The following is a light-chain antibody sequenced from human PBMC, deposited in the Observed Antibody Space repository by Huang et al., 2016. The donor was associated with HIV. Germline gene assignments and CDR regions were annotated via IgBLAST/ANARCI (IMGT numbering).Light chain of an antibody. CDR3: QKYNSAPRVWT. J-gene: IGKJ1*01. Sequence: DIQMTQSPSSLSASVGDRVTITCRASQGISNYLAWYQHKPGKVPKLLIYAASTLQSGVPSRFSGSGSGTDFTLTISSLQPEDVATYYCQKYNSAPRVWTFGQGTKVEIK. V-gene: IGKV1-27*01. CDR1: QGISNY. CDR2: AAS.